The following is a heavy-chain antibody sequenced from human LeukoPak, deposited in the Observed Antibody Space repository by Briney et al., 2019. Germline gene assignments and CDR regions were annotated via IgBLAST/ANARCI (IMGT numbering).Heavy chain of an antibody. CDR3: ARDVVVVPAANRYYYYGMDV. CDR2: ISAYNGNT. D-gene: IGHD2-2*01. CDR1: GYTFTSYG. J-gene: IGHJ6*02. Sequence: ASVKVSCKASGYTFTSYGIIWVRQAPGQGLEWMGWISAYNGNTNYAQKLQGRVTLTTDTSTSTAYMELRSLRSDDTAVYYCARDVVVVPAANRYYYYGMDVWGQGTTVTVSS. V-gene: IGHV1-18*01.